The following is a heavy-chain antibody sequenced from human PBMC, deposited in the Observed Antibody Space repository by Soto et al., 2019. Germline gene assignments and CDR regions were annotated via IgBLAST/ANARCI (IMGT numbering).Heavy chain of an antibody. D-gene: IGHD6-19*01. J-gene: IGHJ4*02. CDR1: GFTFSSYG. CDR3: ARGSIAVAGTPFDY. CDR2: IWYDGSNK. V-gene: IGHV3-33*01. Sequence: PGGSLRLSSAASGFTFSSYGMHWVRQAPGKGLEWVAVIWYDGSNKYYADSVKGRFTISRDNSKNTLYLQMNSLRAEDTAVYYCARGSIAVAGTPFDYWGQGTLVTVSS.